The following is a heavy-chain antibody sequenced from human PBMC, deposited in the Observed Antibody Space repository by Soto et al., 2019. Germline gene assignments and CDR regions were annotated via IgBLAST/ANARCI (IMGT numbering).Heavy chain of an antibody. V-gene: IGHV4-39*01. CDR3: ARRSLRSASGGSGYDWYFDY. CDR1: GGSISSSSYY. Sequence: KQSPTLSLPCTVSGGSISSSSYYWGWIRQPPGKGLEWIGSIYYSGSTYYNPSLKSRVTISVDTSKNQFSLKLSSVTAADTAVYYCARRSLRSASGGSGYDWYFDYWGQGTLVTVSS. J-gene: IGHJ4*02. CDR2: IYYSGST. D-gene: IGHD5-12*01.